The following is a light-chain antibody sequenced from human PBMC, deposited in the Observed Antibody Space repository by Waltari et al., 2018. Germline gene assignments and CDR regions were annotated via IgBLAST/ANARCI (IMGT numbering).Light chain of an antibody. CDR1: QSLLHRNGNNY. V-gene: IGKV2-28*01. Sequence: DIVVTQSPLSLPVTPGEPASISCRSSQSLLHRNGNNYFDWYLQKPEQSPQLLIYVGSNSASAVPYRFSGSGSGTDFTLRISRVEAEDVGVYYCTPSLLTLWTFGPGTKVAIK. CDR3: TPSLLTLWT. CDR2: VGS. J-gene: IGKJ1*01.